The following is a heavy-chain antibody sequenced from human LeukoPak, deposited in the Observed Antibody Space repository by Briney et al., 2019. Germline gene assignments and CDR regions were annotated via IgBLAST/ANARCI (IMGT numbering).Heavy chain of an antibody. J-gene: IGHJ4*02. V-gene: IGHV3-7*03. CDR2: IRQDGNEK. CDR1: GFTFSRYW. Sequence: GGSLRLSCAASGFTFSRYWMSWVRQAPGKGLEWVANIRQDGNEKHYLDSVKGRITISRDNAKNSLYLQMNSLRVEDTAVYYCAREARSRNRYYDFWSGGFDYWGQGTLVTVSS. D-gene: IGHD3-3*01. CDR3: AREARSRNRYYDFWSGGFDY.